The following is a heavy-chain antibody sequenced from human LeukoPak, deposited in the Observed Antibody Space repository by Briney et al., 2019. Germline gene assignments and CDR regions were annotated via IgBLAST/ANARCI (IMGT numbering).Heavy chain of an antibody. V-gene: IGHV1-8*01. CDR1: GYTFTSYD. CDR3: VRIRSKGGSWYERPHYYFDY. D-gene: IGHD6-13*01. Sequence: GASVKVSCKASGYTFTSYDINWVRQATGQGLEWMGWMNPNSGNTGYAQKFQGRVTMTRNTSISTAYMELSSLRSEDTAVYYCVRIRSKGGSWYERPHYYFDYWGQGTLVTVSS. J-gene: IGHJ4*02. CDR2: MNPNSGNT.